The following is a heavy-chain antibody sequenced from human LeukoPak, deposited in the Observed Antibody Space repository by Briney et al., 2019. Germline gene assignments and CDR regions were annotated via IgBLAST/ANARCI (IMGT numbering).Heavy chain of an antibody. J-gene: IGHJ4*02. CDR2: ISNNGTTM. CDR1: GFTFGDYY. CDR3: ARDGGSGWSHDF. D-gene: IGHD6-19*01. Sequence: PGGSLRLSCAASGFTFGDYYINWIRQAPGKGLEWLSYISNNGTTMYYADSVRGRFTISGDNNRNSLYLQMHSLRAEDTAVYYCARDGGSGWSHDFWGPGTLVTVSS. V-gene: IGHV3-11*01.